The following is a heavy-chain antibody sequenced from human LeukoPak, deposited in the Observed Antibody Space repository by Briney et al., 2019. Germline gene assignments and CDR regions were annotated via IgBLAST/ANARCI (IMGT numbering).Heavy chain of an antibody. J-gene: IGHJ4*02. CDR2: ISGSSSTI. D-gene: IGHD3-9*01. V-gene: IGHV3-48*02. CDR3: ASELVYYDILTGYYISGFDY. Sequence: GGSLRLSCAASGFTFSSYSMNWVRQAPGKGLEWVSYISGSSSTIYYADSVKGRFTISRDNAKNSLYLQMNSLRDEDTAVYYCASELVYYDILTGYYISGFDYWGQGTLVTVSS. CDR1: GFTFSSYS.